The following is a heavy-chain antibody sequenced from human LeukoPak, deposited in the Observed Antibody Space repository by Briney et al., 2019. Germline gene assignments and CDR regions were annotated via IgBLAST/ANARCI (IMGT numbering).Heavy chain of an antibody. J-gene: IGHJ4*02. CDR1: GFTFSTYT. D-gene: IGHD3-22*01. CDR3: ARGRGAYDSIGDFDY. V-gene: IGHV3-30-3*01. CDR2: ISYDGTNI. Sequence: GGSLRLSCAASGFTFSTYTMHWVRQAPGKGLEWVSVISYDGTNIFYADSVKGRFTISRDNSKNPLYLQMNSLRLENTAVYFCARGRGAYDSIGDFDYWGQGTLVTVSS.